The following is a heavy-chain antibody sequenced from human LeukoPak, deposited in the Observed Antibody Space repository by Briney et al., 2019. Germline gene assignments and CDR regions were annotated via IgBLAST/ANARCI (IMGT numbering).Heavy chain of an antibody. D-gene: IGHD3-22*01. V-gene: IGHV3-30*02. CDR3: ATDSGSGYYKIDY. CDR2: IRYDGNNK. J-gene: IGHJ4*02. CDR1: GFTFSSYG. Sequence: GGSLRLFCAASGFTFSSYGMYWVRQAPGKGLEWVAFIRYDGNNKYYADSVKGRFTISRDNSKNTLYLQMNSLRAEDTAVYYCATDSGSGYYKIDYWGQGTLVTVSS.